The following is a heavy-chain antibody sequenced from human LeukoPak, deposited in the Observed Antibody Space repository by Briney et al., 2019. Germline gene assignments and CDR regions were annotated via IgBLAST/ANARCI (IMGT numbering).Heavy chain of an antibody. J-gene: IGHJ5*02. CDR2: IYYSGNT. V-gene: IGHV4-59*08. CDR3: ARAPTWYSSSWYVGGTWLDP. CDR1: GGSISYYY. D-gene: IGHD6-13*01. Sequence: SETLSLTCTVSGGSISYYYWSWIRQSPGKGLEWIGYIYYSGNTNYNPSLKSRVTISVDTSKNQFSLKLSSVTAADTAVYYFARAPTWYSSSWYVGGTWLDPGGQGTLVTVS.